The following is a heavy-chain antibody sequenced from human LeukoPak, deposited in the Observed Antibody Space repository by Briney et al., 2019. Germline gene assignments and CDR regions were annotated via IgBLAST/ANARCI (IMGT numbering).Heavy chain of an antibody. J-gene: IGHJ5*02. CDR1: GFTFSSYS. CDR3: ARDSGWGSSIWFDP. Sequence: GGSLRLSCAASGFTFSSYSMNWVRQAPGKGLEWVSSISSSSSYIYYADSVKGRFTISRDNAKNSLYLQMNSLRAEDTAVYYCARDSGWGSSIWFDPWGQGTLVTVSS. CDR2: ISSSSSYI. V-gene: IGHV3-21*01. D-gene: IGHD3-16*01.